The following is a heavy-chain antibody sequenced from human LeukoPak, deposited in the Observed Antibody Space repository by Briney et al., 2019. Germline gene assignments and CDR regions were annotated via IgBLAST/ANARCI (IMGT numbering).Heavy chain of an antibody. CDR3: AREVLGMDWLLTYYGMDV. J-gene: IGHJ6*02. D-gene: IGHD3/OR15-3a*01. CDR1: GFTFSNAW. V-gene: IGHV3-15*01. CDR2: IKSKTDGGTT. Sequence: GGSLRLSCAASGFTFSNAWMSWVRQAPGKGLEWVGRIKSKTDGGTTDYAAPVKGRFTISRDNAKNSLYLQMNSLRAEDTAVYYCAREVLGMDWLLTYYGMDVWGQGTTVTVSS.